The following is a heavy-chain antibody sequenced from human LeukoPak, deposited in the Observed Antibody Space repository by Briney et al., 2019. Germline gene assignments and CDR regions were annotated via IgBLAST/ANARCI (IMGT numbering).Heavy chain of an antibody. D-gene: IGHD3-3*01. CDR3: AKSRSGYPRVDGFDI. CDR1: GFTFSDYY. CDR2: ISSSGSTI. Sequence: PGGSLRLSCAAPGFTFSDYYMSWIRQAPGKGLEWVSYISSSGSTIYYADSVKGRFTISRDNAKNSLYLQMNSLRAEDTAVYYCAKSRSGYPRVDGFDIWGQGTMVTVSS. J-gene: IGHJ3*02. V-gene: IGHV3-11*01.